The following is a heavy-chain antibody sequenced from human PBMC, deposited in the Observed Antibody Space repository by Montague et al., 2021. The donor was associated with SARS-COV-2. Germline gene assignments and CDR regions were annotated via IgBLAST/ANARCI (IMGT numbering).Heavy chain of an antibody. CDR1: GFSLSTSGMC. D-gene: IGHD2-2*01. Sequence: PALVKPTQTLTLTCTFSGFSLSTSGMCVSWIRQPPGKALEWLARIDWDDDKYYSTSLKTRLTISKDTSKNQVVLTMTNMDLVDTATYYCARIWFICHRNAFDIWGQGTLVTVSS. V-gene: IGHV2-70*11. CDR2: IDWDDDK. J-gene: IGHJ3*02. CDR3: ARIWFICHRNAFDI.